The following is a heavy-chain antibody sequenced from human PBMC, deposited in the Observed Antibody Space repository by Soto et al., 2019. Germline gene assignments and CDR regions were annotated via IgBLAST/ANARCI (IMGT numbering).Heavy chain of an antibody. J-gene: IGHJ4*02. V-gene: IGHV4-39*01. CDR2: IYYSGST. CDR3: ARLGRSRYSYGSLDY. CDR1: GGSISSSSYY. Sequence: QLQLQESGPGLVKPSETLSLTCTVSGGSISSSSYYWGWIRQPPGKGLEWIGSIYYSGSTYYNPSLKSRVTISVDTSKNQFSLKLSSVTAADTAVYYCARLGRSRYSYGSLDYWGQGTLVTVSS. D-gene: IGHD5-18*01.